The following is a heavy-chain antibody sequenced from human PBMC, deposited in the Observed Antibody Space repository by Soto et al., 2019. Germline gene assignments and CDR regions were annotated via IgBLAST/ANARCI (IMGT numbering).Heavy chain of an antibody. CDR1: GGSISSSSYY. Sequence: SETLSLTCTVSGGSISSSSYYWGWIRQPPGKGLERIGSIYYSGSTYYNPSLKSRVTISVDTSKNQFSLKLSSVTAADTAVYYCARPIHYDFWSPLYSRDYYYGMDVWGQGTTVT. CDR2: IYYSGST. V-gene: IGHV4-39*01. CDR3: ARPIHYDFWSPLYSRDYYYGMDV. D-gene: IGHD3-3*01. J-gene: IGHJ6*02.